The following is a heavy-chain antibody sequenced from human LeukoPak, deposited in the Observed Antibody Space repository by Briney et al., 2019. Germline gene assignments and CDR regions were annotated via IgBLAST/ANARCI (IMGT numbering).Heavy chain of an antibody. CDR1: GFTFSSYA. CDR3: ARVLYSNYAQPHGY. D-gene: IGHD4-4*01. CDR2: ISYDGSNK. Sequence: GGSLRLSCAASGFTFSSYAMHWVRQAPGKGLEWVAVISYDGSNKYYADSVKGRFTISRDNSKNTLYLQMNSLRAEDTAVYYCARVLYSNYAQPHGYWGQGTLVTVSS. V-gene: IGHV3-30-3*01. J-gene: IGHJ4*02.